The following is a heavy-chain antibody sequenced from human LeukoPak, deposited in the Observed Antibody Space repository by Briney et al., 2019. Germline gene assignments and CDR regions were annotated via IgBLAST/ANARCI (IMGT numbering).Heavy chain of an antibody. CDR1: GGTFSSYA. J-gene: IGHJ4*02. CDR3: ARPGGIAAAGTSELLY. D-gene: IGHD6-13*01. Sequence: ASVKVSCKASGGTFSSYAISWVRQAPGQGLEWMGGIIPIFGTANYAQKFQGRVTITADESTSTAYMELSSLRSEDTAVHYCARPGGIAAAGTSELLYWGQGTLVTVSS. V-gene: IGHV1-69*13. CDR2: IIPIFGTA.